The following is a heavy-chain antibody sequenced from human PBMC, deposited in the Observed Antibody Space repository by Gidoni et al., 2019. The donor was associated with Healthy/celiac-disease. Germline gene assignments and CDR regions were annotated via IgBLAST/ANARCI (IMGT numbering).Heavy chain of an antibody. V-gene: IGHV4-59*01. CDR1: GGSNSSYY. D-gene: IGHD2-2*01. Sequence: QVQLQESGPRLVKPSETLSLTCTVPGGSNSSYYWSWIRQPPGKGLEWIGYIYYSGSTNYNPSLKSRVTISVDTSKNQFSLKLSSVTAADTAVYYCARVQLNADYYGMDVWGQGTTVTVSS. J-gene: IGHJ6*02. CDR3: ARVQLNADYYGMDV. CDR2: IYYSGST.